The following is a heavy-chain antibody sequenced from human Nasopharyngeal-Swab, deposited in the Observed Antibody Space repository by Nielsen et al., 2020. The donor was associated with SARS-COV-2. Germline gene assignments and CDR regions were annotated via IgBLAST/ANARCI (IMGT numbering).Heavy chain of an antibody. CDR2: INHSGST. D-gene: IGHD6-13*01. J-gene: IGHJ6*03. Sequence: WSRQPPGKGLEWIGEINHSGSTNYNPSLKSRVTISVDTSKNQFSLKLSSVTAADTAVYYCARGRVGSSWYYYYMDVWGKGTTVTVSS. CDR3: ARGRVGSSWYYYYMDV. V-gene: IGHV4-34*01.